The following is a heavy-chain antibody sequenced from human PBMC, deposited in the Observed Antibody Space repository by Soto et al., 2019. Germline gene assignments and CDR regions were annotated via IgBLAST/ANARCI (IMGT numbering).Heavy chain of an antibody. CDR1: GFTFSTYS. J-gene: IGHJ3*02. D-gene: IGHD2-2*02. CDR3: VRDDLYTFDI. CDR2: IGDSGSNI. V-gene: IGHV3-48*01. Sequence: GGSLRLSCAASGFTFSTYSMNWVRQAPGKGLEWISYIGDSGSNIYYADSVKGRFTISRDNAKSSLYLQMNNLRGDDTAVYYCVRDDLYTFDIWGQGTMVTVSS.